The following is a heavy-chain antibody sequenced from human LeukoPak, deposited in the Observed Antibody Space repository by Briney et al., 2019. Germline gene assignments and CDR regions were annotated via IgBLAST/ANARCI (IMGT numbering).Heavy chain of an antibody. CDR3: ARADSSSWYYSGGFFDY. V-gene: IGHV1-69*05. Sequence: SVKVSCKASGGTFSSYAISWVRQAPGQGLEWMGRIIPIFGTANYAQKFQGRVTITTDESTSSAYMELSSLRSEDTAVYYCARADSSSWYYSGGFFDYWGQGTLVTVSS. CDR1: GGTFSSYA. J-gene: IGHJ4*02. CDR2: IIPIFGTA. D-gene: IGHD6-13*01.